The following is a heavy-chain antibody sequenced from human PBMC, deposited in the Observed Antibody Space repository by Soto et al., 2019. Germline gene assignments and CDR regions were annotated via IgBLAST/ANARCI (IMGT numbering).Heavy chain of an antibody. CDR2: ISPSSSTI. CDR3: VRQGFGALHGLVDV. V-gene: IGHV3-48*02. D-gene: IGHD3-10*01. J-gene: IGHJ6*02. CDR1: GFTFSSYS. Sequence: GGSLRLSCAASGFTFSSYSMNWVRQAPGKGLEWVSYISPSSSTIYYADSVKGRFTISRDNAKNSLYLQMNSLRDEDTAVYYCVRQGFGALHGLVDVWGQGTTVTVSS.